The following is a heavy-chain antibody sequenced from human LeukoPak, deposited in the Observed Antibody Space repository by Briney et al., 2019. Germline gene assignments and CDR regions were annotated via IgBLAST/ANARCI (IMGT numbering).Heavy chain of an antibody. Sequence: KPGESLKISCKGSGYSFTSYWIGWVRQMPGKGLEWMGIIYPGDSDTRYSPSFQGQVTISADKSISTAYLQWSSLKASDTAMYYCARRALNGIFGVVSNFDYWGQGTLVTVSS. CDR1: GYSFTSYW. J-gene: IGHJ4*02. V-gene: IGHV5-51*03. CDR3: ARRALNGIFGVVSNFDY. D-gene: IGHD3-3*01. CDR2: IYPGDSDT.